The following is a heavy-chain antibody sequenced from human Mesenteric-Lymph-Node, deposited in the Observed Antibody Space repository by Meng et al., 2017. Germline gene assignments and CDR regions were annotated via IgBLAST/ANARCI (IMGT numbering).Heavy chain of an antibody. CDR2: IKEDGSVK. CDR3: ASATIGAGWYFDR. CDR1: GFTFSTYR. J-gene: IGHJ2*01. Sequence: GESLKISCAASGFTFSTYRMSWVRQAPGKGLEWVANIKEDGSVKYYVDSVKGRFTISRDHSKNSLYLQMNILRGEDTAMYYCASATIGAGWYFDRWGRGTLVTVSS. D-gene: IGHD4/OR15-4a*01. V-gene: IGHV3-7*01.